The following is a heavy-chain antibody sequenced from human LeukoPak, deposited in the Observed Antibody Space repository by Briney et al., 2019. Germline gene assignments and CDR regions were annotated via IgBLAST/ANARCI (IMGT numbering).Heavy chain of an antibody. CDR1: GGTFSNYA. D-gene: IGHD4-11*01. V-gene: IGHV1-69*13. Sequence: ASVKVSCKASGGTFSNYAISWVRQAPGQGLEWMGGIIPIFGTANYAQKFQGRVTITADESTSTAYMELSSLRSEDTAVYYCARFFLDSKSYYYGMDVWGQGTTVTVSS. CDR3: ARFFLDSKSYYYGMDV. CDR2: IIPIFGTA. J-gene: IGHJ6*02.